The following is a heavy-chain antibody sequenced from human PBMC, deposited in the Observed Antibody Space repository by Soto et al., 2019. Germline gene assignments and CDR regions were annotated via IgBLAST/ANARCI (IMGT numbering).Heavy chain of an antibody. CDR1: GYTFTSYY. CDR2: INPSGGST. Sequence: AASVKISCKASGYTFTSYYMHWVRQTPGQGLEGMGIINPSGGSTSYAQKFQGRVTMTRDTPTSTVYMELSRLRSEDTAVYYCARVEPAAYYYYGMDVCGQGTTVTVSS. J-gene: IGHJ6*02. CDR3: ARVEPAAYYYYGMDV. V-gene: IGHV1-46*01.